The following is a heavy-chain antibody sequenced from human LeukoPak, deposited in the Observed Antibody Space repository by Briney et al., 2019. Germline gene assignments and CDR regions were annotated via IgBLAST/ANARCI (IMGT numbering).Heavy chain of an antibody. J-gene: IGHJ4*02. CDR2: IYYSGST. CDR3: ARWGSGPRSGFDY. Sequence: SETLSLTCTVSGGSISSYYWSWIRQPPGKGLEWIGYIYYSGSTNYNPSLKSRVTISVDTSKNQFSLKLSSVTAADTAVYYCARWGSGPRSGFDYWGQGTLVTVSS. CDR1: GGSISSYY. V-gene: IGHV4-59*01. D-gene: IGHD2-15*01.